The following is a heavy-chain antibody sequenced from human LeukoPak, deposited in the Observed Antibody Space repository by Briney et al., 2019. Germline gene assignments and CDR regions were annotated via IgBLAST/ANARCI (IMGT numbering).Heavy chain of an antibody. V-gene: IGHV1-46*01. CDR3: ARDGNERYFDY. J-gene: IGHJ4*02. Sequence: ASVKVSCKASGYTFTSYYMHWVRQAPGQGLEWMGIINPSGGSTSYAQKFQGRVTMTRDTSTSTVYMELSSLRAEDTAVYYCARDGNERYFDYWGQGTLVTVSS. D-gene: IGHD1-1*01. CDR1: GYTFTSYY. CDR2: INPSGGST.